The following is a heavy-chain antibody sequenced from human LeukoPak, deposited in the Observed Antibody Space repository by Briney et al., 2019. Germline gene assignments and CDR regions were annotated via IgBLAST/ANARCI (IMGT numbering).Heavy chain of an antibody. Sequence: GSPRVSRADSGFTVSSNYISWGCQAPRERLEWVSATFIGGITYYADCVKCGFTVSSDNSKNTLYLQMNSLKAEDTAIYYCARAQDYCSGSTCYGYFQNWGQGTLVTVSS. D-gene: IGHD2-15*01. CDR2: TFIGGIT. V-gene: IGHV3-53*01. J-gene: IGHJ1*01. CDR3: ARAQDYCSGSTCYGYFQN. CDR1: GFTVSSNY.